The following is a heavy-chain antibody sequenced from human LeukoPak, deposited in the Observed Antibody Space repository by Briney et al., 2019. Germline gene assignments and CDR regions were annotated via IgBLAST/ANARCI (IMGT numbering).Heavy chain of an antibody. V-gene: IGHV1-24*01. CDR1: GYTLTELS. D-gene: IGHD5-12*01. J-gene: IGHJ4*02. CDR2: FDPEDGET. Sequence: GASVKVSCKVSGYTLTELSMHWVRQAPGKGLEWMGGFDPEDGETIYAQKFQGRVTMTEDTSTDTAYMELSSLRSEDTAVYFCAAKGNGYTGIYVFAHWGKGTLVTVSS. CDR3: AAKGNGYTGIYVFAH.